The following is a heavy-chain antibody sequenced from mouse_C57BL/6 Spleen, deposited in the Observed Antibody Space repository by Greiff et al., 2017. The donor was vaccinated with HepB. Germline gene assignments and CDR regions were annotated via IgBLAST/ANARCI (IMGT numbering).Heavy chain of an antibody. D-gene: IGHD1-1*01. Sequence: VQLQQPGAELVRPGTSVKLSCKASGYTFTSYWMHWVKQRPGQGLEWIGVIDPSDSYTNYNQKFKGKATLTVDTSSSTAYMQLSSLTSEDSAVYYCARDGSWYFDVWGTGTTVTVSS. CDR2: IDPSDSYT. J-gene: IGHJ1*03. CDR3: ARDGSWYFDV. CDR1: GYTFTSYW. V-gene: IGHV1-59*01.